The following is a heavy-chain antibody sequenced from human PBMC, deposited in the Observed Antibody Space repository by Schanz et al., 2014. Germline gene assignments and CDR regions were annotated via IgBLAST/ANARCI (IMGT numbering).Heavy chain of an antibody. V-gene: IGHV3-23*01. CDR1: GFTFSSYA. Sequence: EVQLLESGGGLVQPGGSLRLSCAASGFTFSSYAMSWVRQAPGKGLEWVSAISGSGGSKDYADSVKGRFTISRDKTKNTLYLQMNSVRDEDTDVYDCAGAARWIEDNDFDPWGQGTLVTVSS. D-gene: IGHD1-1*01. CDR2: ISGSGGSK. J-gene: IGHJ5*02. CDR3: AGAARWIEDNDFDP.